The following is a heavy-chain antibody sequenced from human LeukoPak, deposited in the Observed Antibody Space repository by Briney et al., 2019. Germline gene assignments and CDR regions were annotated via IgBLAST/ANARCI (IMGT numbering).Heavy chain of an antibody. CDR1: GFTFSNYA. CDR3: AAKEGLTGYLSGSFDY. D-gene: IGHD3-9*01. J-gene: IGHJ4*02. CDR2: ISAGGVDT. V-gene: IGHV3-23*01. Sequence: GGSLRLSCAASGFTFSNYAMTWVRQAPGKGLEWVSAISAGGVDTFYADSVGGRFTISRDNSKSTLYLLMNTLRAEDTAVYYCAAKEGLTGYLSGSFDYWGQGTLVTVSS.